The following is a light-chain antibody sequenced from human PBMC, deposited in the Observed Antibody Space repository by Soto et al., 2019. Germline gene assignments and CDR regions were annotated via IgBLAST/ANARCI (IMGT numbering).Light chain of an antibody. J-gene: IGLJ1*01. CDR3: NSYRHSTTLV. V-gene: IGLV2-14*01. Sequence: QSPLTQPASVSLSPGQSITISCTGTSSDVGGYNSVSWFQQHPSKAPKLIIYEVSHRPSGVSIRFSGSKSGNTASLTISGLQAEDEADYYCNSYRHSTTLVFGTGTKVTVL. CDR2: EVS. CDR1: SSDVGGYNS.